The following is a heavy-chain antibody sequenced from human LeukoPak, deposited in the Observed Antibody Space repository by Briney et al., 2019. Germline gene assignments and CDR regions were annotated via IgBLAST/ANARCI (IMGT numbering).Heavy chain of an antibody. CDR2: ISGSGGST. CDR1: GFTFSSYG. CDR3: AKDLRYDSSGMDY. J-gene: IGHJ4*02. V-gene: IGHV3-23*01. D-gene: IGHD3-22*01. Sequence: GGSLRLSCAASGFTFSSYGMSWVRQAPGKGLEWVSAISGSGGSTYYADSVKGRFTISRDNSKNTLYLQMNSLRAEDTAVYYCAKDLRYDSSGMDYWGQGTLVTVSS.